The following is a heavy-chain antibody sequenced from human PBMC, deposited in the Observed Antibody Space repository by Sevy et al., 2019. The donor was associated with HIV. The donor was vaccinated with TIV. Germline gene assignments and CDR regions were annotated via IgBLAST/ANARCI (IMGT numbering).Heavy chain of an antibody. Sequence: GGSLRLSCVASGFTFSNYGMHWVHQAPGKGLEWVANIKQDGSEKYYVDSVKGRFTISRDNAKNSLYLQMNSLRVEDRAAYYCARARAYYYDNSGYSFDYWGQGTLVTVSS. J-gene: IGHJ4*02. V-gene: IGHV3-7*01. CDR3: ARARAYYYDNSGYSFDY. CDR2: IKQDGSEK. D-gene: IGHD3-22*01. CDR1: GFTFSNYG.